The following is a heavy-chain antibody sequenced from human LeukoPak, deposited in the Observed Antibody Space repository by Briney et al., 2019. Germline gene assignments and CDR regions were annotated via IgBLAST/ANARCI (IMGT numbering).Heavy chain of an antibody. J-gene: IGHJ4*02. D-gene: IGHD6-19*01. CDR1: GFTFDDYA. CDR2: ISGDGGST. Sequence: GGSLRLSCAASGFTFDDYAMHWVRQAPGKGLEWVSLISGDGGSTYYADSVKGRFTISRDDSKNTLYLQMNSLRGDDTAVYYCARGISTSGWLDYWGQGTLVTVSS. V-gene: IGHV3-43*02. CDR3: ARGISTSGWLDY.